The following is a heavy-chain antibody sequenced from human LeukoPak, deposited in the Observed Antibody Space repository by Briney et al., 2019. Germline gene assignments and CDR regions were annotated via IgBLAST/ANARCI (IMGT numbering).Heavy chain of an antibody. CDR3: ARSVGDYFPLDY. CDR2: VIPILGIA. J-gene: IGHJ4*02. Sequence: SVKVSCKASGGTFSSNAISWVRQAPGQGLEWMGRVIPILGIANYAQKFQGRVTITADKSTSTAYMELSSLRSEDTAVYYCARSVGDYFPLDYWGQGTLVTVSS. D-gene: IGHD4-17*01. CDR1: GGTFSSNA. V-gene: IGHV1-69*04.